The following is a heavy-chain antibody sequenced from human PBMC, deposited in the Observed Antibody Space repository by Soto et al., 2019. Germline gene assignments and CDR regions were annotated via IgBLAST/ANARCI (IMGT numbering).Heavy chain of an antibody. Sequence: SETLSLTCTVSGGSISSYYWSWIRQPPGKGLEWIGYIYYSGSTNYNPSLKSRVTISVDTSKNQFSLKLSSVTAADTAVYYCARVEGIFGVVISGFDPWGQGTLVTVSS. CDR2: IYYSGST. CDR1: GGSISSYY. CDR3: ARVEGIFGVVISGFDP. D-gene: IGHD3-3*01. J-gene: IGHJ5*02. V-gene: IGHV4-59*01.